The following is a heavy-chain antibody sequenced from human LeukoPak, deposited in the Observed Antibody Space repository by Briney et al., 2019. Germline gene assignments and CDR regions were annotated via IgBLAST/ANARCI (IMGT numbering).Heavy chain of an antibody. Sequence: GASVKVSCKASGYTFTSYYMHWVRQAPGQGLEWMGWINPNSGGTNYAQKFQGRVTMTRDTSISTAYMELSRLRSDDTAVYYCARVRTGDTAYYYYYMDVWGKGTTVSVSS. J-gene: IGHJ6*03. CDR1: GYTFTSYY. D-gene: IGHD7-27*01. CDR3: ARVRTGDTAYYYYYMDV. V-gene: IGHV1-2*02. CDR2: INPNSGGT.